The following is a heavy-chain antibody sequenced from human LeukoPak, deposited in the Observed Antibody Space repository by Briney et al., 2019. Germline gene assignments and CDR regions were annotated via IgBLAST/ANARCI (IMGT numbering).Heavy chain of an antibody. CDR1: GYSISTGYY. Sequence: SETLSLTCTVSGYSISTGYYWGWIRQPPGKGLEWIGSIYYSGSTYYNPSLKSRVTISVDTSKNQFSLKLSSVTAADTAVYYCARQYYYGSGSYSYYFDYWGQGTLVTVSS. V-gene: IGHV4-38-2*02. CDR3: ARQYYYGSGSYSYYFDY. CDR2: IYYSGST. J-gene: IGHJ4*02. D-gene: IGHD3-10*01.